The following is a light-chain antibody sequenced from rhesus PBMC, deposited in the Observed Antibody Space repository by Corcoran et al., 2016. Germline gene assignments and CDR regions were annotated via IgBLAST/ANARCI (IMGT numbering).Light chain of an antibody. CDR1: ENVYNY. V-gene: IGKV1-74*01. CDR2: KAS. Sequence: DIQMTQSPSSLSASVGDRVTITCRASENVYNYLNWFQQKPVKAPKLLIYKASTLQSGVPSRFSGSGSGAEYTFTISSLQPEDVATYYCQHGYGTPFTFGPGTKLHIK. J-gene: IGKJ3*01. CDR3: QHGYGTPFT.